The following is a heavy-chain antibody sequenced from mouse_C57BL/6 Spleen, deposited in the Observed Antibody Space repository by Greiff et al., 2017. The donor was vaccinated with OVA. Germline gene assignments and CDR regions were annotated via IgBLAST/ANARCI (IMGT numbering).Heavy chain of an antibody. CDR3: ARHEGSGFAY. V-gene: IGHV1-62-2*01. CDR2: FYPGSGSI. J-gene: IGHJ3*01. Sequence: QVQLQQSGAELVKPGASVKLSCKASGYTFTEYTIHWVKQRSGQGLEWIGRFYPGSGSIKYKEKFKDKDTLTADKASRTVYMVLSRLTSEASAVYFCARHEGSGFAYWGQGTLVTVSA. CDR1: GYTFTEYT.